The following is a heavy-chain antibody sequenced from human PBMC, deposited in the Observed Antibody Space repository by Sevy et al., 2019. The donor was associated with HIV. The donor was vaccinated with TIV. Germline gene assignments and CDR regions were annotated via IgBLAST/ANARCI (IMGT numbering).Heavy chain of an antibody. D-gene: IGHD4-4*01. CDR3: ARDVLLYSNIYGMDV. J-gene: IGHJ6*02. V-gene: IGHV1-18*01. CDR2: ISAYNGNT. Sequence: ASVKVSCKASGYTFTSYGISWVRQAPGQGLEWMGWISAYNGNTNYTQKLQGRATITTDTSTSTAYMELRSLRSDDTAVYYSARDVLLYSNIYGMDVWGQGTTVTVSS. CDR1: GYTFTSYG.